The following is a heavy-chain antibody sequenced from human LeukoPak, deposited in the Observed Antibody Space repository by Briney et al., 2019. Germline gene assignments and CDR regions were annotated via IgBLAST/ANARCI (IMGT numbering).Heavy chain of an antibody. V-gene: IGHV4-30-2*01. Sequence: SETLSLTCTVSGGSISSGGYYWSWIRQPPGKGLEWIGYIYHSGSTYYNPSLKSRVTISVDRSKNQFSLKLSSVTAADTAVYYCARGFNWEGFDYWGQGTLVTVSS. J-gene: IGHJ4*02. D-gene: IGHD1-1*01. CDR1: GGSISSGGYY. CDR2: IYHSGST. CDR3: ARGFNWEGFDY.